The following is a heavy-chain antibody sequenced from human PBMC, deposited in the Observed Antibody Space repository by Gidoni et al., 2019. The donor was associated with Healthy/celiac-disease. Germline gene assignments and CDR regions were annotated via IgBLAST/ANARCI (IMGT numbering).Heavy chain of an antibody. J-gene: IGHJ4*02. V-gene: IGHV1-69*06. D-gene: IGHD6-6*01. CDR2: ISPIFGTA. Sequence: QVQLVQSGAEVKKPGSSVKVSCKASGGTFSSYAISWLRQAPGKGLEWMGGISPIFGTANYAQKFQGRVTITADKSTSTAYMELSSLRSEDTAVYYCAADSSSYLGGIDYWGQGTLVTVSS. CDR1: GGTFSSYA. CDR3: AADSSSYLGGIDY.